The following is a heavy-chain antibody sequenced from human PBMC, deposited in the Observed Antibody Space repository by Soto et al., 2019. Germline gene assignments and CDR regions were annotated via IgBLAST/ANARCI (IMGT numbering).Heavy chain of an antibody. CDR2: MNPNSGNT. Sequence: ASVKVSCKASGYTFTSYDINWVRQATGQGLEWMGWMNPNSGNTGYAQKFQGRVTMTRNTSISTAYMELSSLRSEDTAVYYCARGQGVYYYGSGSQTSQYYMDVWGKGTTVTVSS. CDR1: GYTFTSYD. J-gene: IGHJ6*03. V-gene: IGHV1-8*01. CDR3: ARGQGVYYYGSGSQTSQYYMDV. D-gene: IGHD3-10*01.